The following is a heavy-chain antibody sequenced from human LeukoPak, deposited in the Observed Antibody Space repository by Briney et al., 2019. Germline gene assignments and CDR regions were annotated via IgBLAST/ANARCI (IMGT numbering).Heavy chain of an antibody. CDR2: IGPSGNDI. J-gene: IGHJ4*02. Sequence: GGSLRLSCAASGFTFSDYNMRWIRQAPGKGLEWVSYIGPSGNDINYADSVRGRFTISRDNAKNSLYLQMNSLTAEDSAVYYCASRRGSNRPFDYWGQGTLVTVSS. D-gene: IGHD1-26*01. CDR3: ASRRGSNRPFDY. V-gene: IGHV3-11*06. CDR1: GFTFSDYN.